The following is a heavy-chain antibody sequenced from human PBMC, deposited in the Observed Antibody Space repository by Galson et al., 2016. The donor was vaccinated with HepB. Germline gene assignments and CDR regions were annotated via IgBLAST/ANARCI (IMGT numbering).Heavy chain of an antibody. CDR3: ARKGNFDNLYYGLDV. D-gene: IGHD3-22*01. Sequence: QSGAEVKKPGESLRISCKTSGYSFSNYWIAWVRQMPGKGLEWMGIIYSGDSDTRYSPSFQGQFTISADKSIRTTYLQWTRLKASDTALYYCARKGNFDNLYYGLDVWGQGTTVTVSS. V-gene: IGHV5-51*01. CDR1: GYSFSNYW. CDR2: IYSGDSDT. J-gene: IGHJ6*02.